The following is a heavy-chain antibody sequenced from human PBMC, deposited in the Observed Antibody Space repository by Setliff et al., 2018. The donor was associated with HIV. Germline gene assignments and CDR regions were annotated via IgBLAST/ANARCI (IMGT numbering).Heavy chain of an antibody. V-gene: IGHV1-58*01. Sequence: SVKVSCKASGFTFTNSAVQWVRQARGQRLEWIGWRVVGSGNTNYAQKFQERVTITRYMSTSRAYMELSGLRTEDTAVYYCAADPQTGTTSYDAFDIWGQGTVVTVSS. CDR2: RVVGSGNT. CDR1: GFTFTNSA. D-gene: IGHD1-7*01. CDR3: AADPQTGTTSYDAFDI. J-gene: IGHJ3*02.